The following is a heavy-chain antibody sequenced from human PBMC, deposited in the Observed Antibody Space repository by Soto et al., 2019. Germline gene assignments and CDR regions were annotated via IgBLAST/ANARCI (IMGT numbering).Heavy chain of an antibody. CDR1: GFTVSNNY. CDR2: SYSGGST. CDR3: ARARDGYNFLYEPT. J-gene: IGHJ4*02. D-gene: IGHD5-12*01. V-gene: IGHV3-53*01. Sequence: EVQLVESGGGLIQPGGSLRLSCVASGFTVSNNYMSWVHQAPGKGLEWVSVSYSGGSTDYADSVKGRFTISRDNSKNTLYLQMNSLRADDTAVYYCARARDGYNFLYEPTWGQGTLVTVSS.